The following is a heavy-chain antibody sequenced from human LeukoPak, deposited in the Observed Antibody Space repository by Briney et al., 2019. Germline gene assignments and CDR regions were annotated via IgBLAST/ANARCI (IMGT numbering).Heavy chain of an antibody. J-gene: IGHJ3*02. V-gene: IGHV1-8*01. CDR3: ARTSKGSGSYSDAFDI. D-gene: IGHD3-10*01. CDR1: GYTFTSYD. Sequence: ASVKVSCKASGYTFTSYDINWVRQATGQGLEWMGWMNPNSANTGYAQKFQGRVTMTRNTSISTAYMELSSLRSEDTAVYYCARTSKGSGSYSDAFDIWGQGTMVTVSS. CDR2: MNPNSANT.